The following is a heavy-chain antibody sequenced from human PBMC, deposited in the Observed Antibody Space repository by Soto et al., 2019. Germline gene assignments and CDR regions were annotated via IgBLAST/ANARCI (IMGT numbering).Heavy chain of an antibody. CDR1: GFIFSSYG. D-gene: IGHD2-2*01. CDR3: ARSLEMAAMDY. CDR2: IWYDGSNK. Sequence: QLQLVESGGGVVQPGRSLRLSCAASGFIFSSYGMHWVRQAPGKGLECVAFIWYDGSNKYYGDSVKGRFTISRDNSKNTLYLQMNSLRAEDTAVYYCARSLEMAAMDYWGQGTLVTVTS. J-gene: IGHJ4*02. V-gene: IGHV3-33*01.